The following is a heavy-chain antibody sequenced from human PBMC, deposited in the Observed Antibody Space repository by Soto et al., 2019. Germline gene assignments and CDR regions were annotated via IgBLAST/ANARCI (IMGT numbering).Heavy chain of an antibody. J-gene: IGHJ6*02. V-gene: IGHV1-69*13. D-gene: IGHD2-15*01. CDR3: ARPVVAASFYYYYGMDV. Sequence: GASVKVSCKASGGTFSSYAISWVRQAPGQGLEWMGGIIPIFGTANYAQKFQGRATITADESTSTAYMELSSLRSEDTAVYYCARPVVAASFYYYYGMDVWGQGTTVTVSS. CDR2: IIPIFGTA. CDR1: GGTFSSYA.